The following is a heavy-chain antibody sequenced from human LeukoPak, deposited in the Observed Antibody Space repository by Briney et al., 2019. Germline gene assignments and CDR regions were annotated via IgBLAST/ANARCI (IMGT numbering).Heavy chain of an antibody. CDR2: ISGSGGST. CDR1: GFTFSSYA. J-gene: IGHJ4*02. Sequence: GGSLRLSCAASGFTFSSYAMSWVRQAPGKGLEWVSAISGSGGSTYYADSVKGRFTISRDNAKNTLYLQMNSLRAEDTAVYYCAKDPRIVVVPAAIEGGYYFDYWGQGTLVTVSS. D-gene: IGHD2-2*02. V-gene: IGHV3-23*01. CDR3: AKDPRIVVVPAAIEGGYYFDY.